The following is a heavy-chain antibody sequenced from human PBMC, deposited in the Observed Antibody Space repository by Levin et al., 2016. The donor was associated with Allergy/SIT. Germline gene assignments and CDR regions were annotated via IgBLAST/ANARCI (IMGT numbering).Heavy chain of an antibody. CDR3: AKFSPVTYFFDY. J-gene: IGHJ4*02. D-gene: IGHD4-17*01. CDR2: ISSSSSTI. Sequence: WIRQPPGKGLEWVSYISSSSSTIYYADSVKGRFTISRDNSKNTLYLQMNSLRAEDTAVYYCAKFSPVTYFFDYWGQGTLVTVSS. V-gene: IGHV3-48*01.